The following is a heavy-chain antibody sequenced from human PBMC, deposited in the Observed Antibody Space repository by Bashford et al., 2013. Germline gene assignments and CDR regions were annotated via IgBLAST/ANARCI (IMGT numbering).Heavy chain of an antibody. CDR3: AKSYYDILTGAIDY. Sequence: VRQAPGKGLEWVANIKQDGSEKYYVDSVKGRFTISRDNSKNTLYLQMNSLRPEDTAVHYCAKSYYDILTGAIDYWGPGNPGHRXL. J-gene: IGHJ4*02. CDR2: IKQDGSEK. V-gene: IGHV3-7*01. D-gene: IGHD3-9*01.